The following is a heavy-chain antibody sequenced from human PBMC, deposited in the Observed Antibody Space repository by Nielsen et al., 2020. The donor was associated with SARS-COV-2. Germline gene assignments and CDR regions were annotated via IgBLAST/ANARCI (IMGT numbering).Heavy chain of an antibody. CDR1: GFTFSSYG. Sequence: GGSLRLSCAASGFTFSSYGMHWVRQAPGKGLEWVAVISYDGSNKYYADSVKGRFTISKDNSKNTVYLQMNSLRVEDTAVYYCARDRNYDRTQDYWGQGTTVTVSS. CDR2: ISYDGSNK. J-gene: IGHJ4*03. V-gene: IGHV3-30*03. D-gene: IGHD3-22*01. CDR3: ARDRNYDRTQDY.